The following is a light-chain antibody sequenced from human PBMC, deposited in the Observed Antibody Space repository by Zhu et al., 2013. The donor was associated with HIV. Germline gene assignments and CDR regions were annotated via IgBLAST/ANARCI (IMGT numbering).Light chain of an antibody. J-gene: IGKJ2*01. CDR1: QSISDW. Sequence: DIQMTQSPSTLSASVGDRVTITCRASQSISDWLAWFQQKPGKAPKLLIYKATILESGVPSRFSGSGSGTEFTLTISSLQPDDFATYYCQQSNSYSFGQGPGWRSN. CDR3: QQSNSYS. V-gene: IGKV1-5*03. CDR2: KAT.